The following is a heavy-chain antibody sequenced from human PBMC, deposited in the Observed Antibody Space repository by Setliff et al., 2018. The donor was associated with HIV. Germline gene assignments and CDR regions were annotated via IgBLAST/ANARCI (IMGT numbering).Heavy chain of an antibody. CDR2: IYTSGST. J-gene: IGHJ6*03. CDR3: ARGPGHDSSGYYYDYYYMDV. Sequence: SETLSLTCTVSGGSISSYYWSWIRQPPGKGLEWIGYIYTSGSTNYNPSLKSRVTISVDTSKNQFSLKLSSGTAADTAVYYCARGPGHDSSGYYYDYYYMDVWGKGTTVTVSS. CDR1: GGSISSYY. D-gene: IGHD3-22*01. V-gene: IGHV4-4*08.